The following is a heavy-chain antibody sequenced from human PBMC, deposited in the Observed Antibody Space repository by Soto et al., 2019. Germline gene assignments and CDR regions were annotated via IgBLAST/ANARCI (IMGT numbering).Heavy chain of an antibody. CDR1: GGSISSYY. J-gene: IGHJ5*02. V-gene: IGHV4-59*01. CDR3: ARDSSNILTTRPWFDP. Sequence: ETLSLTCTVSGGSISSYYWSWIRQPPGKGLEWIGYISHSGNTDYSSSLESRAIISIDTSNNQFSLKLGSVTAADTAVYYCARDSSNILTTRPWFDPWGQGTLVTVSS. D-gene: IGHD3-9*01. CDR2: ISHSGNT.